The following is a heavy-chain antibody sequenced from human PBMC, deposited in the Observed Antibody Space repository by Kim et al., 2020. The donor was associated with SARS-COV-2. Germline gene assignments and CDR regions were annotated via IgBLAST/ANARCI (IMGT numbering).Heavy chain of an antibody. CDR1: GGSISSSSYY. CDR2: IYYSGST. V-gene: IGHV4-39*01. D-gene: IGHD3-10*01. CDR3: ASPRGRLYYYYYGMDV. Sequence: SETLSLTCTVSGGSISSSSYYWGWIRQPPGKGLEWIGSIYYSGSTYYNPSLKSRVTISVDTSKNQFSLKLSSVTAADTAVYYCASPRGRLYYYYYGMDVWGQGTTVTVSS. J-gene: IGHJ6*02.